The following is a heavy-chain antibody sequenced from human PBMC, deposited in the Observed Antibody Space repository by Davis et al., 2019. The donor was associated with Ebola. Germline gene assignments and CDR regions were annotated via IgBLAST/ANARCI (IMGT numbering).Heavy chain of an antibody. J-gene: IGHJ4*02. V-gene: IGHV5-51*01. CDR1: GYSFTSYW. D-gene: IGHD3-16*01. Sequence: KVSCKASGYSFTSYWIGWVRQLLGKGLEWMGNIYPTDSETTYSPSFQGQVLISVDKSINTAYEHWASLQASDTAVYYCARRNFYSRGSRRYAEPFNYWSQGTVVTVST. CDR3: ARRNFYSRGSRRYAEPFNY. CDR2: IYPTDSET.